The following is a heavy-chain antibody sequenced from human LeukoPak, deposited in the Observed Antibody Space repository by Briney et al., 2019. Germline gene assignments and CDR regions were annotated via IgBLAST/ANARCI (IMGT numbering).Heavy chain of an antibody. D-gene: IGHD3-22*01. J-gene: IGHJ4*02. V-gene: IGHV4-59*01. CDR1: GGSISTYY. CDR3: ARAYYYDSSGYYPFDY. Sequence: SETLSLTCTVSGGSISTYYWTWIRQPPGKGLEWIGYIFYSGSTNYNPSLKSRVTISVDPSKNQFSLSLNSVTAEDTAVYYCARAYYYDSSGYYPFDYWGQGTLVTVSS. CDR2: IFYSGST.